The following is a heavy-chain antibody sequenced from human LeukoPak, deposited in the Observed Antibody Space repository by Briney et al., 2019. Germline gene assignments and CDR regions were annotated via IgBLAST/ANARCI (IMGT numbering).Heavy chain of an antibody. CDR2: ISYDGSNK. Sequence: GGSLRLSCAASGFTFSSYGMHWVRRAPGKGLEWVAVISYDGSNKYYADSVKGRFTISRDNSKNTLYLQMNSLRAEDTAVYYYAKDGRAYYDSSGPTDYWGQGTLVTVSS. D-gene: IGHD3-22*01. V-gene: IGHV3-30*18. CDR3: AKDGRAYYDSSGPTDY. J-gene: IGHJ4*02. CDR1: GFTFSSYG.